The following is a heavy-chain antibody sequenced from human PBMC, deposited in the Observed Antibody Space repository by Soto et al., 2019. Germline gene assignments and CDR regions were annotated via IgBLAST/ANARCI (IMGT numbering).Heavy chain of an antibody. CDR1: GYSFTTYW. V-gene: IGHV5-51*01. CDR2: IYPGDSDS. Sequence: RKISCQASGYSFTTYWIAWVRQMPGKGLEWMGVIYPGDSDSRYSPSFQGQVTISVDKSINTAYLQWSRLKSSDSAVYYCARSPFDILTGSLRYFDYWGQGTLVTVSS. CDR3: ARSPFDILTGSLRYFDY. D-gene: IGHD3-9*01. J-gene: IGHJ4*02.